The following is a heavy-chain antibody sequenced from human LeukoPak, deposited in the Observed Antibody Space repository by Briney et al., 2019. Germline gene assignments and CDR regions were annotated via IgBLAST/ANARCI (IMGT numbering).Heavy chain of an antibody. CDR2: ISYDGSNK. Sequence: GGSLRLSCAASGFTFSSYAMHWVRQAPGKGLEWVAVISYDGSNKYYADSVKGRFTISRDNSKNTLYLQMNSLRAEDTAVYYCAKGGYCSSTSCYTSSLPYYYYGMDVWGQGTTVTVSS. D-gene: IGHD2-2*02. CDR1: GFTFSSYA. CDR3: AKGGYCSSTSCYTSSLPYYYYGMDV. V-gene: IGHV3-30*04. J-gene: IGHJ6*02.